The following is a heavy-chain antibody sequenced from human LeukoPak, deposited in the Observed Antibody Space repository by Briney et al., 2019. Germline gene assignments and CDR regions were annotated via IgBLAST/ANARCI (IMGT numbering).Heavy chain of an antibody. CDR2: IFYSGST. CDR3: ARHPSVAGTRGGFDY. D-gene: IGHD6-19*01. J-gene: IGHJ4*02. V-gene: IGHV4-61*01. CDR1: GDSISRGSFS. Sequence: PSQTLSLTCTVSGDSISRGSFSWTWIRQPPGKALEWIGYIFYSGSTNYNPSLKSRVTISIDTSKNQFSLKLTSVTAADTAVYYCARHPSVAGTRGGFDYWGQGTLVTVSS.